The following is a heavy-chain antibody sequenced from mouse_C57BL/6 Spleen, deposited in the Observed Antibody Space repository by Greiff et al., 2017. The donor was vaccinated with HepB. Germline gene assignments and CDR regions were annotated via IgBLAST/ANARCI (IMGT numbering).Heavy chain of an antibody. Sequence: EVQLQQSGPVLVKPGASVKMSCKASGYTFTDYYMNWVKQSHGKSLEWIGVINPYNGGTSYNQKFKGKATLTVDKSSSTAYMELNSLTSEDSAVYYCAMDYDTTWFDAMDYWGQGTSVTVSS. CDR2: INPYNGGT. J-gene: IGHJ4*01. D-gene: IGHD2-4*01. CDR1: GYTFTDYY. CDR3: AMDYDTTWFDAMDY. V-gene: IGHV1-19*01.